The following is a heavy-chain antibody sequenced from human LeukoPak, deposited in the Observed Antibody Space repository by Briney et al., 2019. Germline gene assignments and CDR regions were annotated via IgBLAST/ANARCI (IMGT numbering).Heavy chain of an antibody. D-gene: IGHD6-6*01. CDR1: GFTFSGYE. V-gene: IGHV3-48*03. CDR3: ARYSRWGTGNWYFDL. J-gene: IGHJ2*01. CDR2: VSTTGDIR. Sequence: GGSLRLSCAGSGFTFSGYEMNWVRQAPGKGLEWLSYVSTTGDIRHYADSVTGRFTISRDNAENALHLQMNSLRVEDTAIYYCARYSRWGTGNWYFDLWGRGTLVTVSA.